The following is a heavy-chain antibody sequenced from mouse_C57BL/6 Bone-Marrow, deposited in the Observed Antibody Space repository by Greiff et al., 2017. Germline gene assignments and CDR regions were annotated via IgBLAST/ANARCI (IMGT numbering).Heavy chain of an antibody. D-gene: IGHD2-4*01. CDR1: GYTFTSYG. Sequence: VQRVESGAELARPGASVKLSCKASGYTFTSYGISWVKQRTGQGLEWIGEIYPRSGNTYYNEKFKGKATLTADKSSSTAYMELRSLTSEDSAVYFCATYYDYDEFAYWGQGTLVTVSA. CDR2: IYPRSGNT. CDR3: ATYYDYDEFAY. V-gene: IGHV1-81*01. J-gene: IGHJ3*01.